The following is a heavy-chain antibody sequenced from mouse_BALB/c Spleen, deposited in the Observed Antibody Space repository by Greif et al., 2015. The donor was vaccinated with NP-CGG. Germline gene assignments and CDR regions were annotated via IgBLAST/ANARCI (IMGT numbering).Heavy chain of an antibody. J-gene: IGHJ4*01. V-gene: IGHV14-4*02. CDR3: NANYRYDVYALDY. CDR1: GFNIKDYY. Sequence: EVQLQQSGAELVRSGASVKLSCTASGFNIKDYYMHWVKQRPEQGLEWIGWIDPESGDTEYAPKFQGKATMTADTSSNTAYLQLSSLTSEDTAVYYCNANYRYDVYALDYWGQGTSVTVSS. CDR2: IDPESGDT. D-gene: IGHD2-14*01.